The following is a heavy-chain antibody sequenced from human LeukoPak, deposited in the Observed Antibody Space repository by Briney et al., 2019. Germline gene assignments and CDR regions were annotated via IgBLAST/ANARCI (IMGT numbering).Heavy chain of an antibody. CDR3: ARDVEMATITSSFDY. Sequence: GGSLRLSCAGSGFTFSRYGMHWVRQAPGKGLEWVVLIRYDGNDHWYGDSAKGRFTISRDNAKNSLYLQMNSLRAEDTAVYYCARDVEMATITSSFDYWGQGTLVTVSS. D-gene: IGHD5-24*01. J-gene: IGHJ4*02. CDR2: IRYDGNDH. V-gene: IGHV3-30*02. CDR1: GFTFSRYG.